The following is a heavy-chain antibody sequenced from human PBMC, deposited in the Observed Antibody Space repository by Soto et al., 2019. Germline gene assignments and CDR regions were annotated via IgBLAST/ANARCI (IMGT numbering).Heavy chain of an antibody. CDR3: ARGGLCGGTTCYTNFYYGMDV. Sequence: QVQLVESGGGVVQPGRSLRLSCAASGFTFSTYTMHWVRQAPGKGLEWVALISYGGDIENHADSVKGRFTISRDNSKNTVSLHMSSLRAEDTAVYYCARGGLCGGTTCYTNFYYGMDVWGQGTTVTVTS. V-gene: IGHV3-30-3*01. D-gene: IGHD2-2*02. CDR2: ISYGGDIE. J-gene: IGHJ6*01. CDR1: GFTFSTYT.